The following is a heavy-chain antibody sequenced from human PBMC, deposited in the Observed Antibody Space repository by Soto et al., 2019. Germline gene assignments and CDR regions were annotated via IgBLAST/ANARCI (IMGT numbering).Heavy chain of an antibody. CDR2: IYYSGST. CDR3: ARLTRDFWSGYYSVSWFDP. J-gene: IGHJ5*02. CDR1: GGSISSYY. Sequence: TSETLSLTCTVSGGSISSYYWSWIRQPPGKGLEWIGYIYYSGSTNYNPSLKSRVTISVDTSKNQFSLKLSSVTAADTAVYYCARLTRDFWSGYYSVSWFDPWGQGTLVTVPQ. D-gene: IGHD3-3*01. V-gene: IGHV4-59*08.